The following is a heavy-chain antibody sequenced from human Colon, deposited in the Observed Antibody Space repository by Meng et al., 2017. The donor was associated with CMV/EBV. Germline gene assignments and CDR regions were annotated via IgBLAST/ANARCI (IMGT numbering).Heavy chain of an antibody. Sequence: GESLKISCEASGFTFSSYSMHWVRQAPGKGLEWVALISYDGTDKYYADSAKGRFTISRDNSKNTLYLQMNSLRTEDTAVYYCAREMGHKKRIFDYWGQGTLVTVSS. D-gene: IGHD2-15*01. CDR1: GFTFSSYS. V-gene: IGHV3-30-3*01. J-gene: IGHJ4*02. CDR2: ISYDGTDK. CDR3: AREMGHKKRIFDY.